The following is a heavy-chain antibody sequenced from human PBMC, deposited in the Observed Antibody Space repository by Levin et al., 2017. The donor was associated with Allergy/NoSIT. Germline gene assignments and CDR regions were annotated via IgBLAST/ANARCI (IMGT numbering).Heavy chain of an antibody. CDR1: GGSITSGGYY. CDR2: IFYPGLT. V-gene: IGHV4-31*02. Sequence: PSETLSLICNVSGGSITSGGYYWTWIRHHPGKGLEWIGYIFYPGLTYYNPSLKSRVTISVDTSKNQFSLRLTSVTAADTAVYFCARDGGGSRAANYYYYMDVWGKGTTVTVSS. CDR3: ARDGGGSRAANYYYYMDV. D-gene: IGHD3-16*01. J-gene: IGHJ6*03.